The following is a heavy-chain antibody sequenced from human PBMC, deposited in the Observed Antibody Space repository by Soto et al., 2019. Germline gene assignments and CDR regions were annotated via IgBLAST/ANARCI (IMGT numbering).Heavy chain of an antibody. D-gene: IGHD3-22*01. CDR1: GFTFSSYG. Sequence: QVQLVESGGGVVQPGRSLRLSCAASGFTFSSYGMHWVRQAPGKGLEWVAVISYDGSNKYYADSVKGRFTISRDNSKNTLYLQMNSLRAEDTALYYCAKDITYYYDSSGYYSSTGQGYWGQGTLVTVSS. CDR3: AKDITYYYDSSGYYSSTGQGY. J-gene: IGHJ4*02. CDR2: ISYDGSNK. V-gene: IGHV3-30*18.